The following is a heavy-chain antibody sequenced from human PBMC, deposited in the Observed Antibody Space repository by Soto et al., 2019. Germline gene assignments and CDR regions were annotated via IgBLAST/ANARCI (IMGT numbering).Heavy chain of an antibody. J-gene: IGHJ3*01. CDR3: ARQWGNWYWAFNV. CDR2: VYYSGST. CDR1: GGSVTTSDYS. D-gene: IGHD6-13*01. Sequence: ASETLSLTCTVSGGSVTTSDYSWGWIRQPPGKGLEWIGSVYYSGSTHYNPSLESRVTLSVDTSKNQFSLKLNSVTAADTAVYYCARQWGNWYWAFNVWGQGTMVTVSS. V-gene: IGHV4-39*01.